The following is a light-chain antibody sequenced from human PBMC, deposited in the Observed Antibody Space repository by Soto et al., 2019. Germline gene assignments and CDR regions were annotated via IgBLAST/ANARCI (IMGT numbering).Light chain of an antibody. CDR1: SRDVGAYSS. Sequence: QSVLTQPASVSGSPGQSITISCTGTSRDVGAYSSVSWYQQHPGKAPKLMIFEVSNRPSGVSNRFSGSKSGNTASLAISGLQAEDEADYYRNSYTSNNSRVFGTGTKVTVL. CDR2: EVS. J-gene: IGLJ1*01. CDR3: NSYTSNNSRV. V-gene: IGLV2-14*01.